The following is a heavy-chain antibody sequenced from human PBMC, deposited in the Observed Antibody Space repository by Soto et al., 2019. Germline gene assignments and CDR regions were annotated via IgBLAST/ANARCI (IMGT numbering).Heavy chain of an antibody. Sequence: QVQVEQSGHELKKPGSSVKVSCKASGDTFSKYTFSWVRQAPGQGLEWLGRIIHMFGVRQYAQKFQGRITIVADKSTYTGDMEMSSLRIDDTAVDYWVSRRSNGSDHDFRGQGTMVSVSS. CDR3: VSRRSNGSDHDF. CDR1: GDTFSKYT. CDR2: IIHMFGVR. J-gene: IGHJ1*01. V-gene: IGHV1-69*02. D-gene: IGHD1-26*01.